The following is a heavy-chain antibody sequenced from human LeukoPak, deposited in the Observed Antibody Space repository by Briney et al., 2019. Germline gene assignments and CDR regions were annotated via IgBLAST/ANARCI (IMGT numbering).Heavy chain of an antibody. V-gene: IGHV3-21*01. CDR3: ARDSSRLRVGQGAAFDI. J-gene: IGHJ3*02. D-gene: IGHD1-1*01. CDR2: ISSSSSYI. CDR1: GFTFSSYS. Sequence: SGGSLRLSCAASGFTFSSYSMNWVRQAPGKGLEWVSSISSSSSYIYYADSVKGRFTISRDNAKNSLYLQMNSLRAEDTAVYYCARDSSRLRVGQGAAFDIWGQGTMVTVSS.